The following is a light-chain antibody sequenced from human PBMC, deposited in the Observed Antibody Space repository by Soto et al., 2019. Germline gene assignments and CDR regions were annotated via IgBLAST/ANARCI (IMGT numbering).Light chain of an antibody. Sequence: QSVLTQPPSVSAAPGQKVTISCSGSSSNIGKNYVSWYQQVPGTAPKLLIYEDNKRPSVIPDRFSGSKSGTSATLGITGLQSGDEADYYCGTWDSSLSALFGGGTKLTVL. CDR1: SSNIGKNY. J-gene: IGLJ2*01. CDR3: GTWDSSLSAL. CDR2: EDN. V-gene: IGLV1-51*02.